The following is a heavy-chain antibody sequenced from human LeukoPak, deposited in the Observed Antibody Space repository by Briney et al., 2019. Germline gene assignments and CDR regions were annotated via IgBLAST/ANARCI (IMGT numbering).Heavy chain of an antibody. D-gene: IGHD5-12*01. CDR2: MTPNSGNT. Sequence: ASVTVSCNSSGYSFTSYGSDWVRHGTGQGLGWMGWMTPNSGNTPYAQTFQGRVTMPRDPSKSTAYMDLRRLRSEDTAVYYCARHSGYDIKFAYWSQATLLTVPS. V-gene: IGHV1-8*01. J-gene: IGHJ4*02. CDR1: GYSFTSYG. CDR3: ARHSGYDIKFAY.